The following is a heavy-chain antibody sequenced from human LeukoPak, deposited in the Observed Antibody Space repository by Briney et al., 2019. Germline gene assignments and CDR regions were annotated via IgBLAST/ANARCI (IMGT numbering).Heavy chain of an antibody. Sequence: GGSLRLSCAASGFMFNSFGMHWVRQAPGKGLEWVAFIHYDGTNKYYTDSVRGRFTSSRDNSENTLYLQMSSLRPEDTAIYYCAKNSRGLPARPAFDSWGQGTLVTVSS. D-gene: IGHD6-6*01. CDR1: GFMFNSFG. J-gene: IGHJ4*02. CDR3: AKNSRGLPARPAFDS. V-gene: IGHV3-30*02. CDR2: IHYDGTNK.